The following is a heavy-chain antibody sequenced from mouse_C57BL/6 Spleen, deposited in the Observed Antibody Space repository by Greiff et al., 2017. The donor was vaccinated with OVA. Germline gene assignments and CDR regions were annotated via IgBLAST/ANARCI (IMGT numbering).Heavy chain of an antibody. CDR2: ISSGSSTI. CDR3: ARPSNSYFDY. D-gene: IGHD2-5*01. J-gene: IGHJ2*01. Sequence: EVMLVESGGGLVKPGGSLKLSCAASGFTFSDYGMHWVRQAPEKGLEWVAYISSGSSTIYYADTVKGRFTISRDNAKNTLFLQMTSLRSEDTAMYYCARPSNSYFDYWGKGTTLTVSS. CDR1: GFTFSDYG. V-gene: IGHV5-17*01.